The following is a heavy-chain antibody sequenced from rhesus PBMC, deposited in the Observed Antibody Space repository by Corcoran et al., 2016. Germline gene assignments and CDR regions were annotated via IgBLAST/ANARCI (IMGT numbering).Heavy chain of an antibody. Sequence: QVQLQESGPAVVKPSETLSLTCGVPGGSVSSSNWWSWIRQSPGKGREGSGAIFGGGGNTENNHSRKARVAISKDTSKNQFSMMVSSVAAAGTAMYYCARPFDYGGQGVRVTVSS. CDR2: IFGGGGNT. J-gene: IGHJ4*01. V-gene: IGHV4-93*01. CDR1: GGSVSSSNW. CDR3: ARPFDY.